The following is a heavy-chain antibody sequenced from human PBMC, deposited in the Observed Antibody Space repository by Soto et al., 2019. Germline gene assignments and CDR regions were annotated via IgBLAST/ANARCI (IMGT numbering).Heavy chain of an antibody. CDR2: IYQAGST. D-gene: IGHD6-19*01. J-gene: IGHJ5*02. Sequence: SETLSLTGAVSGGSISSGTYSWAWVRQPPGKGLEWIGYIYQAGSTYYNPSLRSRVTISVDTSKNQFSLKLSSVTAADTAVFYCARHYSSGSRNWFDPWGQGTLVTVYS. CDR1: GGSISSGTYS. CDR3: ARHYSSGSRNWFDP. V-gene: IGHV4-30-2*03.